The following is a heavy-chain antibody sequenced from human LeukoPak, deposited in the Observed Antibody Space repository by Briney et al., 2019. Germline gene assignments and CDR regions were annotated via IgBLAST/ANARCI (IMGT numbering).Heavy chain of an antibody. J-gene: IGHJ4*02. CDR3: ARDGRGYMLDF. CDR1: GFSVSRYY. V-gene: IGHV3-53*01. Sequence: GGSLRLSRAVSGFSVSRYYISWVRQAPGKGLQWVSILYSGGNTYYADSVKGRFTISRDSSKNTLYLQMNSLRPEDSAVYYCARDGRGYMLDFWGQGTLVTVSS. D-gene: IGHD5-12*01. CDR2: LYSGGNT.